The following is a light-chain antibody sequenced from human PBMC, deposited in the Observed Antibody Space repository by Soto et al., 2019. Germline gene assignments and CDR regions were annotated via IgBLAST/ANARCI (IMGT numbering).Light chain of an antibody. CDR1: SSDVGGYNY. CDR3: SSYAGSYTFV. V-gene: IGLV2-11*01. Sequence: QSVLTQPRSVSGSPGQSVTISCTGTSSDVGGYNYVSWYQQHPGKAPKLMIYDVNKRPSGVPDRFSGSKSGNTASLTISGLQAEDEADYYCSSYAGSYTFVFATGTKLTVL. CDR2: DVN. J-gene: IGLJ1*01.